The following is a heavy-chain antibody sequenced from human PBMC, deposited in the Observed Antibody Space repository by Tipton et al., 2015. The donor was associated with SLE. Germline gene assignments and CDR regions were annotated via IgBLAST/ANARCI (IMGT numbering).Heavy chain of an antibody. CDR1: GFTFSSYS. D-gene: IGHD2-2*01. J-gene: IGHJ4*02. V-gene: IGHV3-21*01. CDR2: ISSSSSYI. Sequence: SLRLSCAASGFTFSSYSMNWVRQAPGKGLEWVSSISSSSSYIYYADSVKGRFTISRDNAKNSLYLQMNSLRAEDTAVYYCARGLGYCSSTSCYPVDYWGQGTLVTVSS. CDR3: ARGLGYCSSTSCYPVDY.